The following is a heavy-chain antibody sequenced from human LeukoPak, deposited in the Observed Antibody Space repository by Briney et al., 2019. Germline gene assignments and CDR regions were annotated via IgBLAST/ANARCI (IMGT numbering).Heavy chain of an antibody. D-gene: IGHD3-22*01. CDR2: ISTSGSTI. Sequence: PGGSLRLSCAASGFNFSSYEMIWVRQAPGEGLEWISYISTSGSTIYYGDSVEGRFTISRDNAKNSLYLRMNSLRAEDTAVYYCARGYYDNSGYYFPFDFWGQGTLVTVSS. V-gene: IGHV3-48*03. J-gene: IGHJ4*02. CDR1: GFNFSSYE. CDR3: ARGYYDNSGYYFPFDF.